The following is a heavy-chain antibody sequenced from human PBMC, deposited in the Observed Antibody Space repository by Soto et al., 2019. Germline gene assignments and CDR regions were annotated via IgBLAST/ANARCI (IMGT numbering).Heavy chain of an antibody. D-gene: IGHD2-2*01. CDR1: GFTFSSYG. CDR2: ISYDGSNK. CDR3: AKDRYRIPGRISGH. Sequence: GGSLRLSCAASGFTFSSYGMHWVRQAPGKGLEWVAVISYDGSNKYYADSVKGRFTISRDNSKNTLYLQMNSLRAEDTAVYYCAKDRYRIPGRISGHWGQGTLVTVSS. J-gene: IGHJ4*02. V-gene: IGHV3-30*18.